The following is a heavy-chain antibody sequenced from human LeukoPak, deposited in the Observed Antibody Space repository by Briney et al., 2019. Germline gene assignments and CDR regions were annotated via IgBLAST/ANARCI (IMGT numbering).Heavy chain of an antibody. Sequence: GGSLRLSCAASGFTFSSYAMSWVRQAPGKGLEWVSAISGSGGSTYYADSVKGRFTISRDNSKNTLYLQMNSLRAEDTAVYYCASQSYDFWSGYWTGFDYWGQGTLVTVSS. D-gene: IGHD3-3*01. V-gene: IGHV3-23*01. CDR2: ISGSGGST. J-gene: IGHJ4*02. CDR3: ASQSYDFWSGYWTGFDY. CDR1: GFTFSSYA.